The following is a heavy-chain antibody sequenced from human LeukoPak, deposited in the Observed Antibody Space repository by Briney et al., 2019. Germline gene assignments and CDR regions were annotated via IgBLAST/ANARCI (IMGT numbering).Heavy chain of an antibody. CDR3: ARGAVLGDY. J-gene: IGHJ4*02. CDR2: IIPMFGTA. V-gene: IGHV1-69*06. D-gene: IGHD2-8*01. Sequence: SVKVSCKASGGTFSSYAISWVRQAPGQGLEWMGGIIPMFGTANYAQKLQGRVTITAEKSTNTAYMELSRLRSDDTAVYYCARGAVLGDYWGQGTLVTVSS. CDR1: GGTFSSYA.